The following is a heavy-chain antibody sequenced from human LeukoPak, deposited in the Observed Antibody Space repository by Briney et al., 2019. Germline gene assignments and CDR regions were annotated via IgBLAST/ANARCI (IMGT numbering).Heavy chain of an antibody. CDR1: GFSLSAYE. D-gene: IGHD3-22*01. Sequence: PGGSLRLSCAASGFSLSAYEMNWVRQAPGKGLEWVSYISSSGSTIYYADSVKGRFTVSRDNAKKSLYLQMNSLRAEDTAIYYCATYYYDSSAQRGDDAFDIWGQGTMVTVSS. CDR3: ATYYYDSSAQRGDDAFDI. CDR2: ISSSGSTI. J-gene: IGHJ3*02. V-gene: IGHV3-48*03.